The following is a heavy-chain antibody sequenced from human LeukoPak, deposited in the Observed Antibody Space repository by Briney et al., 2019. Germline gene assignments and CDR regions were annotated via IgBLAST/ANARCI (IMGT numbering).Heavy chain of an antibody. V-gene: IGHV3-7*04. CDR1: GLTFSRYW. J-gene: IGHJ6*03. Sequence: HPGGSLRLSCAASGLTFSRYWMSWVRQAPGKGLEWVANIKQDGSEKYYVDSVKGRFTISRDNAKNSLYLQMNSLRAEDTAVYYCARAYYMDVWGKGTTVTVSS. CDR3: ARAYYMDV. CDR2: IKQDGSEK.